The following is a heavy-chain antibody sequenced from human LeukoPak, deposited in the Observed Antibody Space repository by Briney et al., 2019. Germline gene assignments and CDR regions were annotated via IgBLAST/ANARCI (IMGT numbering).Heavy chain of an antibody. V-gene: IGHV3-23*01. Sequence: GGSLRLSCAASQFIFSNNAMSWVRQAPGKGLEWVSTISGSGGSTYYADSVKGRFTISRDNSKNTLSLQMESLRAGDTAVYFCAKGGRHIPAAYDYWGQGALVTVSS. D-gene: IGHD6-13*01. J-gene: IGHJ4*02. CDR2: ISGSGGST. CDR3: AKGGRHIPAAYDY. CDR1: QFIFSNNA.